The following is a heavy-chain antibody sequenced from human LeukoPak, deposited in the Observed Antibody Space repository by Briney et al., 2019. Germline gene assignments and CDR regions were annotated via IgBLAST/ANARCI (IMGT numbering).Heavy chain of an antibody. D-gene: IGHD6-13*01. CDR1: GGSFSGYY. J-gene: IGHJ4*02. Sequence: PSETLSLTCAVYGGSFSGYYWSWIRQPPGKGLEWIGEINHSGSTNYNPSLKSRATISVDTSKNQFSLKLSSVTAADTAVYYCARGRLLVNSGCSSSWYVFGYWGQGTLVTVSS. CDR2: INHSGST. V-gene: IGHV4-34*01. CDR3: ARGRLLVNSGCSSSWYVFGY.